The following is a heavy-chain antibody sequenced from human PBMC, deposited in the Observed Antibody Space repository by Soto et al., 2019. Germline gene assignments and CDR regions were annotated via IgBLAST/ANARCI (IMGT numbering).Heavy chain of an antibody. CDR1: GYTFAGYY. CDR3: ARDRRHYDSGAYDLANDAFDV. V-gene: IGHV1-2*02. J-gene: IGHJ3*01. Sequence: ASVKVSCKASGYTFAGYYIHWVRQAPGQGLEWMGWINANSGGTNYAQESQGRVTMTRDTPINTAYMELSRLISDDTAVYYCARDRRHYDSGAYDLANDAFDVWGQGTMVTVSS. CDR2: INANSGGT. D-gene: IGHD3-22*01.